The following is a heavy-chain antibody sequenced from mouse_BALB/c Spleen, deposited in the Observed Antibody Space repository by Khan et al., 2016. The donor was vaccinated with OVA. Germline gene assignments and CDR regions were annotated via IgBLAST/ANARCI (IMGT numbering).Heavy chain of an antibody. J-gene: IGHJ3*01. CDR3: ASGNYYGSSSWFGY. CDR1: GYTFSSYW. CDR2: ILPGSGRN. Sequence: VQLVESGAELMKPGASVKISCKATGYTFSSYWIEWVKQRPGHGIVWIGEILPGSGRNKYNEKFKGKVTFTADTSSNTAYMQLSNLTSDDSAVYYCASGNYYGSSSWFGYWGQGTLVTVSA. V-gene: IGHV1-9*01. D-gene: IGHD1-1*01.